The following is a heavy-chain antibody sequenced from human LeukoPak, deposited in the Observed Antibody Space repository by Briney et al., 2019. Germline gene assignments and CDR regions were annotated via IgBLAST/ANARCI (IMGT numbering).Heavy chain of an antibody. D-gene: IGHD5-12*01. CDR2: ISAYNGNT. V-gene: IGHV1-18*01. Sequence: ASVKVSCKASGYTFTSYGISWVRQAPGQGLEWMGWISAYNGNTNYAQKLQGRVTMTTDTSTSTAYLELRSLRSDDTAVYYCARDYSGYDLFDYWGQGTLVTVSS. CDR3: ARDYSGYDLFDY. CDR1: GYTFTSYG. J-gene: IGHJ4*02.